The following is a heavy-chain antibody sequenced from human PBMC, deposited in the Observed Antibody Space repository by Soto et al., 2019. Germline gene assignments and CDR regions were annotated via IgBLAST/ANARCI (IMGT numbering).Heavy chain of an antibody. CDR2: IAYDGRNK. Sequence: QVQLVESGGGVVQPGRSLRLSCAASGFTFSSYAMHWVRQATGKGLEWVAVIAYDGRNKYYADSVKGRFTISRDNSKNKLYLLMNSLRIEDTAVYCCARELERVFDYWGQGTPVTVSS. D-gene: IGHD1-1*01. V-gene: IGHV3-30*04. CDR3: ARELERVFDY. CDR1: GFTFSSYA. J-gene: IGHJ4*02.